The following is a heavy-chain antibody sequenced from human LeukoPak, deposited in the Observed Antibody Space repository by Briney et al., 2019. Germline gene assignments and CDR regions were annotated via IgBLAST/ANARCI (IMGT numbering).Heavy chain of an antibody. CDR3: ARGNGDYVEYFQH. J-gene: IGHJ1*01. CDR1: GGSISSYY. D-gene: IGHD4-17*01. CDR2: ISYSGRT. Sequence: SGTLSLTCTVSGGSISSYYWSWIRQPPGKGLEWIGCISYSGRTKYNPSLRSRVTMSVDTSKNQFSLKLSSVTAADAAAYYCARGNGDYVEYFQHWGQGTLVTVSS. V-gene: IGHV4-59*01.